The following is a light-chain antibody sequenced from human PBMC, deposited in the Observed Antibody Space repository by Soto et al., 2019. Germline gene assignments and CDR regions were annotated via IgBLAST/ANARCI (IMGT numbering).Light chain of an antibody. CDR2: GAS. CDR1: QSVSGN. Sequence: EIVMTQSPATLSVYPGERATLSCRASQSVSGNLAWYQQKPGQAPRLLIFGASTRATGIPARFSGSGSGTEFTLTISSLQSEDFAVYYCQQYNNWPHTFGQGTKLEIK. J-gene: IGKJ2*01. V-gene: IGKV3-15*01. CDR3: QQYNNWPHT.